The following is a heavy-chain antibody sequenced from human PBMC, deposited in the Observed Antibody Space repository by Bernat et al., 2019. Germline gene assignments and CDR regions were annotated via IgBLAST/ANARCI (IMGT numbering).Heavy chain of an antibody. CDR1: GFTFSSYG. V-gene: IGHV3-33*01. CDR3: ARGGGIGSGWYFDY. CDR2: IWYDGSNK. D-gene: IGHD6-19*01. Sequence: QVQLVESGGGVVQPGRSLRLSCAASGFTFSSYGMHWVRQAPGKGLEWVAVIWYDGSNKYYADSVKVRFTISRDNSKNTLYLQMNSLRAEDTAVYYCARGGGIGSGWYFDYWGQGTLVTVSS. J-gene: IGHJ4*02.